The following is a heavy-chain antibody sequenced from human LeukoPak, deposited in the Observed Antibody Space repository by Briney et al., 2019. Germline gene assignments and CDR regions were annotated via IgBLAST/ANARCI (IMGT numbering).Heavy chain of an antibody. CDR2: INTNTGNP. J-gene: IGHJ3*02. D-gene: IGHD3-10*01. Sequence: EASVKVSCKASGYTFTGYYMHWVRQAPGQGLEWMGWINTNTGNPTYAQGFTGRFVFSLDTSVSTAYLQISSLKAEDTAVYYCARELWFGDQESPEDFDIWGQGTMVTVSS. CDR3: ARELWFGDQESPEDFDI. V-gene: IGHV7-4-1*02. CDR1: GYTFTGYY.